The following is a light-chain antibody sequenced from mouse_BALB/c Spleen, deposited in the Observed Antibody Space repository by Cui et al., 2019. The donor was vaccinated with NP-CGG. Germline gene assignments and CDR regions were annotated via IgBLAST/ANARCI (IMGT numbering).Light chain of an antibody. CDR1: TGAVTTNNY. CDR2: GTH. J-gene: IGLJ1*01. V-gene: IGLV1*01. Sequence: QAVVTQESALTTSPGETVTLTCRLSTGAVTTNNYANWVQENPDHLFTGLIGGTHNRAPGIPARFSGSLIGDKAALTITGAQTEDEAIYFCALWYSNHWVFGGGTKLTVL. CDR3: ALWYSNHWV.